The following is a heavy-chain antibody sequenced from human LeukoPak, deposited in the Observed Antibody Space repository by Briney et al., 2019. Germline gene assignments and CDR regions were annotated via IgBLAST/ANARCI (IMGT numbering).Heavy chain of an antibody. Sequence: PGGSLRLSCAASGFTVSSNYMSWVRQAPGKGLEWVSVIYSGGSTYYADSVKGRFTISGDNSKNTLYLQMNSLRAEDTAVYYCARELLTTGGYRNWFDPWGQGTLVTVSS. CDR3: ARELLTTGGYRNWFDP. CDR2: IYSGGST. J-gene: IGHJ5*02. V-gene: IGHV3-53*01. CDR1: GFTVSSNY. D-gene: IGHD5-18*01.